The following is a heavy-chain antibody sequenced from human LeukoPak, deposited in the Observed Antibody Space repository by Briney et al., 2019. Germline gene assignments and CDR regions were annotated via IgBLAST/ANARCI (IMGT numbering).Heavy chain of an antibody. CDR3: ARGSTYYYDSSGYYDY. CDR2: ITGSGGSI. CDR1: GFTFSSNV. D-gene: IGHD3-22*01. Sequence: GGSLRLSCAASGFTFSSNVMSWVRRAPGKGLEWVSSITGSGGSIYYADSVKGRFTISRDNSKNTLYLQMNSLRAEDTAVYYCARGSTYYYDSSGYYDYWGQGTLVTVPS. V-gene: IGHV3-23*01. J-gene: IGHJ4*02.